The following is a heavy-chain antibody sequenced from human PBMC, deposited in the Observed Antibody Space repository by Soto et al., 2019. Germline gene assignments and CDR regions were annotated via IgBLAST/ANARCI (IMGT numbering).Heavy chain of an antibody. CDR2: IIPIFGTA. CDR1: GGTFSSYA. J-gene: IGHJ5*02. D-gene: IGHD2-15*01. CDR3: ARDIVVVVAATPGWFDP. V-gene: IGHV1-69*01. Sequence: QVQLVQSGAEVKKPGSSVKVSCKASGGTFSSYAISWVRQAPGQGLEWMGGIIPIFGTANYAQKFQGRVTINADESTSTGYMELSSLRSEDTAVYYCARDIVVVVAATPGWFDPWGQGTLVTVSS.